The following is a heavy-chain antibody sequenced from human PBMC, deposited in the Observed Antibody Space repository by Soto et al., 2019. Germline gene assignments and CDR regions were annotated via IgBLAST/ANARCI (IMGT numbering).Heavy chain of an antibody. J-gene: IGHJ1*01. Sequence: SETLSLTCTVSGGSISSSSYYWGWIRQPPGKGLEWIGSIYYSGSTYYNPSLKSRVTISVDTSKNQFSLKLSSVTAADTAVYYCARADAGYSTEYFQHWGQGTLVTVSS. D-gene: IGHD2-15*01. CDR1: GGSISSSSYY. V-gene: IGHV4-39*07. CDR3: ARADAGYSTEYFQH. CDR2: IYYSGST.